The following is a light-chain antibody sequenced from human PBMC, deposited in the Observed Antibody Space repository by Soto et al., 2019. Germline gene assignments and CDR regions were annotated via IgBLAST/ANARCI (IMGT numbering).Light chain of an antibody. V-gene: IGKV1-5*03. J-gene: IGKJ1*01. Sequence: IQMKQSPFTLPASVADRVSITGRANQSISTWLTWYQQKPGKAPNRLIYMASRLETGVPSRFSGSGSVTDFTLTISSLRPEDFAPYYCQQYNSYWTFCQGTKVDIK. CDR2: MAS. CDR3: QQYNSYWT. CDR1: QSISTW.